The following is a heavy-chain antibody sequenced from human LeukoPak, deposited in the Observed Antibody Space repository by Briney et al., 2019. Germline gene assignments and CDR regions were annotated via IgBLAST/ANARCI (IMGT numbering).Heavy chain of an antibody. CDR3: AKDLGYCSGGSC. D-gene: IGHD2-15*01. J-gene: IGHJ4*02. V-gene: IGHV3-23*01. CDR2: ISGSGGST. Sequence: GGSLRLSCAASGFTFISYAMSWVRQAPGRGLEWVSAISGSGGSTYYADSVKGRFTISRDNSKNTLYLQMNSLRAEDTAVYYCAKDLGYCSGGSCWGQGTLVTVSS. CDR1: GFTFISYA.